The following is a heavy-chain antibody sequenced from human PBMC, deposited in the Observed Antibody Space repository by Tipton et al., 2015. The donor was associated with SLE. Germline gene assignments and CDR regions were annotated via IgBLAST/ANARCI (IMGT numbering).Heavy chain of an antibody. J-gene: IGHJ2*01. D-gene: IGHD6-13*01. CDR1: GGSISSGGYY. CDR2: IYYSGIT. Sequence: TLSLTCTVSGGSISSGGYYWSWIRPRPGKGLVWMGYIYYSGITYYNPTLKSRVTISVDTSKNQFSLKLNSVTAADPAVYYCAREWQQLWYFDLWGRGTLVTVSS. V-gene: IGHV4-31*03. CDR3: AREWQQLWYFDL.